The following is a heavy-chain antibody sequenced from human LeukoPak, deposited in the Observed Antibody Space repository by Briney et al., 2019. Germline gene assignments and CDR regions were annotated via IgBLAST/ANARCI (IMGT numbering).Heavy chain of an antibody. CDR1: GGSLSSYY. J-gene: IGHJ5*02. D-gene: IGHD2-8*01. CDR2: IYYSGST. Sequence: PSETLSLTCTVSGGSLSSYYWSWVRQPPGKGLEWIEYIYYSGSTNYNPSLKSRVTISVDTSKNQFALKLSSVTAADTAVYYCARYEGRFDPWGQGTLVTVSS. V-gene: IGHV4-59*01. CDR3: ARYEGRFDP.